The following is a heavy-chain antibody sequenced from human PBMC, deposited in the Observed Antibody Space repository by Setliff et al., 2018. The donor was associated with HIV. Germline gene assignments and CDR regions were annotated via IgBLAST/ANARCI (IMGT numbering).Heavy chain of an antibody. J-gene: IGHJ4*02. V-gene: IGHV4-39*07. Sequence: SETLSLTCTVSGGSISSSSYYWGWIRQPPGKGLEWIGSIYYSGNTYYNPSLKSRVTISVDTSKNQFSLKLTSMTAADTAVYYCARGRGYSYGYFDYWGQGTLVTVSS. CDR2: IYYSGNT. CDR3: ARGRGYSYGYFDY. D-gene: IGHD5-18*01. CDR1: GGSISSSSYY.